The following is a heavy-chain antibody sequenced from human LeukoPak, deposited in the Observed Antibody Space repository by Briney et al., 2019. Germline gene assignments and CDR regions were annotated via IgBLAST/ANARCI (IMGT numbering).Heavy chain of an antibody. CDR2: ITSSSGAI. J-gene: IGHJ4*02. Sequence: GGSLRLSCAAPGFPFSSYSMNWVRQAPGKGLEWVSYITSSSGAIYYADSVKGRFTVSRDNAKNSLYLQMNSLRDEDTAVYYCARRVHDSSGYYFDYWGQGTLVTVSS. V-gene: IGHV3-48*02. D-gene: IGHD3-22*01. CDR3: ARRVHDSSGYYFDY. CDR1: GFPFSSYS.